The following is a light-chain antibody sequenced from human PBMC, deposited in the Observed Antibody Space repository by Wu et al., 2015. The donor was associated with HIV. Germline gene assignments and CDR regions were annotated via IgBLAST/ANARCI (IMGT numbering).Light chain of an antibody. J-gene: IGKJ1*01. CDR2: GAS. Sequence: DIVLTQSPATLSLSPGGRATLSCRASQRVSTFVTWYQHRPGQAPRLVIYGASNRATGIPARFSGSGSGTEFTLTISSLQSEDFAVYYCQQYNNWPPGTFGQGTKVEIK. V-gene: IGKV3D-15*01. CDR3: QQYNNWPPGT. CDR1: QRVSTF.